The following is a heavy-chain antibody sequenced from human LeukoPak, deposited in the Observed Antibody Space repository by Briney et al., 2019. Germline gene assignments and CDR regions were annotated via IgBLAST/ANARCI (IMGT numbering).Heavy chain of an antibody. V-gene: IGHV4-39*07. J-gene: IGHJ3*02. Sequence: SETLSLTCTVSGGSISSSSYYWGWIRQPPGKGLEWIGSIYYSGSTYYNPSLKSRVTISVDTSKNQFSLKLSSVTAADTAVYYCARDYPMWAFDIWGQGTMVTVSS. D-gene: IGHD2-21*01. CDR2: IYYSGST. CDR1: GGSISSSSYY. CDR3: ARDYPMWAFDI.